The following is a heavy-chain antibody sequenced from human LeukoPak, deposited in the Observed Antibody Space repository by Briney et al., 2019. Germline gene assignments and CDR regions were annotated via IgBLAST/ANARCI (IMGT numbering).Heavy chain of an antibody. J-gene: IGHJ6*02. V-gene: IGHV3-23*01. CDR3: AKDLDAAGYYYYGMDV. CDR1: GFTFSSYA. Sequence: GGSLRLSCAASGFTFSSYAMSWVRQAPGKGLEWVSAISGSGGSTYYADSVKGRFTISRDNSKNTLYLQMNSLRAEDTAVYYCAKDLDAAGYYYYGMDVWGQGTTVTVSS. CDR2: ISGSGGST.